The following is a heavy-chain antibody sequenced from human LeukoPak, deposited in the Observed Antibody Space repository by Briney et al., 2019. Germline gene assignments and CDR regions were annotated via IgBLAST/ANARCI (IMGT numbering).Heavy chain of an antibody. V-gene: IGHV3-30*04. J-gene: IGHJ6*04. D-gene: IGHD3-10*02. CDR3: AELGITMIGGV. CDR2: ISYDGSNK. CDR1: GFTFSSYA. Sequence: GGSLRLSCAASGFTFSSYATHWVRQAPGKGLEWVAVISYDGSNKYYADSVKGRFTISRDNSKNTLYLQMNSLRAEDTAVYYCAELGITMIGGVWGKGTTVTISS.